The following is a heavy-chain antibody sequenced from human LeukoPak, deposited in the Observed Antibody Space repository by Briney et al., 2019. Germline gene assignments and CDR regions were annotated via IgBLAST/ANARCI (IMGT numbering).Heavy chain of an antibody. D-gene: IGHD4-17*01. J-gene: IGHJ4*02. CDR2: FDPEDGET. CDR1: GYTLTELS. Sequence: VASVKVSCKVSGYTLTELSMHWVRQAPGKGLEWMGGFDPEDGETIYAQKFQGRVTMTEDTSTDTAYMEPSSLRSEDTAVYYCATEEITVTTLGATKYWGQGTLVTVSS. CDR3: ATEEITVTTLGATKY. V-gene: IGHV1-24*01.